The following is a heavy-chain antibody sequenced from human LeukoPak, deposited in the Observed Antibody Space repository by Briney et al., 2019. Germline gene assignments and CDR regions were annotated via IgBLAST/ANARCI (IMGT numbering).Heavy chain of an antibody. CDR2: ISSSSSYI. CDR3: AREVTTPYYGMDV. CDR1: GFTFSSYS. Sequence: GGSLRLSCAASGFTFSSYSMTWVRQAPGKGLEWVSSISSSSSYIYYADSVKGRFTISRDNAKNSLYLQMNSLRAEDTAVYYCAREVTTPYYGMDVWGHGTTVTVSS. V-gene: IGHV3-21*01. D-gene: IGHD4-17*01. J-gene: IGHJ6*02.